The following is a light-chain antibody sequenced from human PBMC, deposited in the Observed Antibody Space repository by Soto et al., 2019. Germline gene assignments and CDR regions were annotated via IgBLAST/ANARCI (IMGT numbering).Light chain of an antibody. Sequence: EIVLTQSPGTLSLSPGERATLSCRASQSVPSNYLAWYQQKPGQAPRLLIYAASSRATGIPDRFSVSGSGTDFTLTISRLEPEDFAVYYCHQYGSSPWTFGQGTKVEIK. CDR2: AAS. CDR1: QSVPSNY. V-gene: IGKV3-20*01. J-gene: IGKJ1*01. CDR3: HQYGSSPWT.